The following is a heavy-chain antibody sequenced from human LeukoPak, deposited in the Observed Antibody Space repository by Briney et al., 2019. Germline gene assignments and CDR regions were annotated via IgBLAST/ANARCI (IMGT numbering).Heavy chain of an antibody. CDR1: GYTFTGYY. J-gene: IGHJ4*02. CDR2: INPNSGGT. CDR3: ARSAPYYYDSSASATKGVDY. V-gene: IGHV1-2*02. D-gene: IGHD3-22*01. Sequence: ASVKVSCKASGYTFTGYYMHWVRQAPGQGLEWMGWINPNSGGTNYAQKFQGRVTITRDTSISTAYMELSRLRSDDTAVYYCARSAPYYYDSSASATKGVDYWGQGTLVTVSS.